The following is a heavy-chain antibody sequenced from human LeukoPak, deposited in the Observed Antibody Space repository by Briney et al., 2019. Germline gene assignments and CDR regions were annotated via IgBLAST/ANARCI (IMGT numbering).Heavy chain of an antibody. V-gene: IGHV1-8*01. Sequence: ASVKVSCKASGYTFTSYDINWVRQATGQGLEWMGWMNPNSGNTGYAQKFQGRVTMTRNTSISTAYMELSSLRSEDTAVYYCASTGATVTPSGDYYYGMDVWGQGTTVTVSS. CDR3: ASTGATVTPSGDYYYGMDV. CDR2: MNPNSGNT. D-gene: IGHD4-17*01. CDR1: GYTFTSYD. J-gene: IGHJ6*02.